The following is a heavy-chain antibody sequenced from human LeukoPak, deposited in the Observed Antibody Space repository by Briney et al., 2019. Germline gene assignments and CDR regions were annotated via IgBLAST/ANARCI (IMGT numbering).Heavy chain of an antibody. V-gene: IGHV4-4*07. J-gene: IGHJ4*02. Sequence: SETLSLTCTVSGGSIRSYYWSWIRQPAGQGLEWIGRIYTSGSTNYNPSLKSRVIMSVDTSKNQFSLKLSSVTAADTAVYYCASGSGYYFDYWGQGTLVTVSS. CDR1: GGSIRSYY. D-gene: IGHD3-10*01. CDR2: IYTSGST. CDR3: ASGSGYYFDY.